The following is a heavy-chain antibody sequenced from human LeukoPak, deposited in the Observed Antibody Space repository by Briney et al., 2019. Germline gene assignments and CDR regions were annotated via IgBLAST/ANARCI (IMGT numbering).Heavy chain of an antibody. CDR2: IYHVGGT. Sequence: PSETLSLTCNVSGVSIKTNSDYWAWLRQPPGKGLEWIGSIYHVGGTYYNPSLKSRVTISIDTSKNQFSLKLTSVTAADTAVYYCARAGRNRYYYDSSGNGSDYWGQGTLVTVSS. D-gene: IGHD3-22*01. J-gene: IGHJ4*02. V-gene: IGHV4-39*07. CDR3: ARAGRNRYYYDSSGNGSDY. CDR1: GVSIKTNSDY.